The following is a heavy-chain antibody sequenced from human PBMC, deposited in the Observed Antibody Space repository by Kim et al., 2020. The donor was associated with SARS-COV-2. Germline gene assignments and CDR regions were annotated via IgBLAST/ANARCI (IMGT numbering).Heavy chain of an antibody. D-gene: IGHD1-20*01. Sequence: PSLKSRVTISVETAKNQFSLRRSSVTAADTAVYYCARQRRITGSQYYFDYWGQGTLVTVSS. CDR3: ARQRRITGSQYYFDY. J-gene: IGHJ4*02. V-gene: IGHV4-39*01.